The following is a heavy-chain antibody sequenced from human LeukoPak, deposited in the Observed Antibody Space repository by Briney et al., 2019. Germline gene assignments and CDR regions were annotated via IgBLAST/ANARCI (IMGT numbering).Heavy chain of an antibody. CDR3: ARHRSGLWFGEYDY. V-gene: IGHV4-39*01. Sequence: PSETLSLTCTVSGGSISSSSYYWGWIRQPPGKGLEWIGSIYYSGSTYYNPSLKGRVTISVDTSKNQFSLKLSSVTAADTAVYYCARHRSGLWFGEYDYWGQGTLVTVSS. J-gene: IGHJ4*02. CDR1: GGSISSSSYY. D-gene: IGHD3-10*01. CDR2: IYYSGST.